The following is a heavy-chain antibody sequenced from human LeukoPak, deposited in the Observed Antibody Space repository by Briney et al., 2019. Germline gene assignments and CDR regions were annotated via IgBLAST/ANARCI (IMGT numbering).Heavy chain of an antibody. D-gene: IGHD3-9*01. CDR1: GFTFSNYG. J-gene: IGHJ4*02. V-gene: IGHV3-33*01. CDR2: IWYDGSNK. Sequence: GGSLRLSCAASGFTFSNYGLHWLRQAPGKGLEWVAVIWYDGSNKYYADFVKGRFTISRDNSKNTLYLQMNGLRAEDTAVYYCARGEDILTGLDYWGQGTLVTVSS. CDR3: ARGEDILTGLDY.